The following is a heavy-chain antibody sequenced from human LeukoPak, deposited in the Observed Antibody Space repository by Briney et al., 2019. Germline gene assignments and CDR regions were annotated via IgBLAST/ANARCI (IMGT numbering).Heavy chain of an antibody. V-gene: IGHV4-34*01. D-gene: IGHD4-17*01. Sequence: SETLSLTCAVYGGSFSGYYWSWIRQPPGKGLEWIGEINHSGSTNYNPSLKSRVTISVDTSKNQFSLKLSSVTAADTAVYYCARHLYGDYARKFDYWGQGTLVTVSS. CDR1: GGSFSGYY. CDR2: INHSGST. CDR3: ARHLYGDYARKFDY. J-gene: IGHJ4*02.